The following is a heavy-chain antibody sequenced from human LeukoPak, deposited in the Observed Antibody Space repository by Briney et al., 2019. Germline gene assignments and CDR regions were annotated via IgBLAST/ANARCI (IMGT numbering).Heavy chain of an antibody. CDR2: IYGGGST. D-gene: IGHD6-6*01. V-gene: IGHV3-53*01. J-gene: IGHJ3*01. CDR3: AKRAAYSRSSLVLPFDAFDL. CDR1: GFTLSDYY. Sequence: GGSLRLSCAAPGFTLSDYYMSWIRQAPGKGLKWVSVIYGGGSTDYADSVKGRFTISRDNSKNTLYLQMNSLRAEDTAVYYCAKRAAYSRSSLVLPFDAFDLWGQGTMVTVSS.